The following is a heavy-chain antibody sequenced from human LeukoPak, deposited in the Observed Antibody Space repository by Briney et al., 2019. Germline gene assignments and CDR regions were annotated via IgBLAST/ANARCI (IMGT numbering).Heavy chain of an antibody. J-gene: IGHJ6*02. CDR3: ARVADHTHGMDV. Sequence: GASVNVSFKASGYTFTNYGISGVRQAPGQGLEGMGWISAYNGNTNYAQKLQGRVTMTTDTSTSTAYMELRSLRSDDTAVYYCARVADHTHGMDVWGQGTTVTVSS. CDR2: ISAYNGNT. V-gene: IGHV1-18*01. CDR1: GYTFTNYG. D-gene: IGHD6-19*01.